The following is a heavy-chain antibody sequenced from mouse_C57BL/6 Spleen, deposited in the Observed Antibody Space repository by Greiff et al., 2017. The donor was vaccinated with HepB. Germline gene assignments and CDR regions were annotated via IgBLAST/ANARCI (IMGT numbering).Heavy chain of an antibody. CDR1: GYAFSSSW. V-gene: IGHV1-82*01. J-gene: IGHJ3*01. D-gene: IGHD2-3*01. CDR3: ARGWLLGFAY. Sequence: VQLQQSGPELVKPGASVKISCKASGYAFSSSWMNWVKQRPGKGLEWIGRIYPGDGDTNYNGKFKGKATLTADKSSSTAYVQLSSLTSEDSAVYFCARGWLLGFAYWGQGTLVTVSA. CDR2: IYPGDGDT.